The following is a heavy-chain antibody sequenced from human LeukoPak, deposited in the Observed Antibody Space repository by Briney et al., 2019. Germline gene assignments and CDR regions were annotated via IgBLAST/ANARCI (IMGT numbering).Heavy chain of an antibody. D-gene: IGHD6-6*01. V-gene: IGHV4-39*02. CDR2: IYYSGST. Sequence: SETLSLTCTVSGGSISSSSYYWGWIRQPPGKGLEWIGSIYYSGSTYYNPSLKSRVTISVDTSKNQFSLKLSSVTAADTAVYYCARDQSIAARPVDYWGQGTLVTVSS. CDR1: GGSISSSSYY. J-gene: IGHJ4*02. CDR3: ARDQSIAARPVDY.